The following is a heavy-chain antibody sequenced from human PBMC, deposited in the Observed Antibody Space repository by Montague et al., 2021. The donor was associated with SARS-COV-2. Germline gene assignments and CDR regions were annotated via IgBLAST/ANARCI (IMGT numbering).Heavy chain of an antibody. J-gene: IGHJ3*02. Sequence: SLRLSCAASEFAFSSYAMSWVRQAPGKGLEWVSAIYSGGSSTFYADSVKGRFTISRDNSKNTPYLQMNSLRAEDTAVYYCAKSAWGVTDAFDIWGQGTMVTVSS. V-gene: IGHV3-23*03. CDR1: EFAFSSYA. CDR2: IYSGGSST. CDR3: AKSAWGVTDAFDI. D-gene: IGHD1-26*01.